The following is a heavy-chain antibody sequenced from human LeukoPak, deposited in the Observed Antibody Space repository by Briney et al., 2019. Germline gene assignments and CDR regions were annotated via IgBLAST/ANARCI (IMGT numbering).Heavy chain of an antibody. CDR1: GYSFTGYY. V-gene: IGHV1-2*02. Sequence: ASVKVSCKASGYSFTGYYMHWVRQAPGRGLEWMGWINPNTGGTNYAQKFQGRVTMTRDTSISTAYMELSWLRSDDTAVYYCASPGSSYDVLTGPGYFDYWGQGTLVTVSS. D-gene: IGHD3-9*01. CDR2: INPNTGGT. CDR3: ASPGSSYDVLTGPGYFDY. J-gene: IGHJ4*02.